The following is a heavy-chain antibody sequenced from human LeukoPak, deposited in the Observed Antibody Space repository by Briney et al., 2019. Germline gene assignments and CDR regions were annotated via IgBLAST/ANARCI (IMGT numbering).Heavy chain of an antibody. V-gene: IGHV3-30*18. Sequence: GGSLRLSCAASGFTFSSYGMHWVRQAPGKGLEWVAVISYVGSNKYYADSVKGRFTISRDNSKNTLYLQMNSLRAEDTAVYYCAKAGMVAAAGTFYYFDYWGQGTLVTVSS. D-gene: IGHD6-13*01. J-gene: IGHJ4*02. CDR2: ISYVGSNK. CDR1: GFTFSSYG. CDR3: AKAGMVAAAGTFYYFDY.